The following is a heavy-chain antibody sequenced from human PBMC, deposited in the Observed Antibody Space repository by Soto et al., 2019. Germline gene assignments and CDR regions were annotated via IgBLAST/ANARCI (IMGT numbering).Heavy chain of an antibody. CDR1: GGFISSGDYY. V-gene: IGHV4-30-4*01. J-gene: IGHJ4*02. D-gene: IGHD3-16*02. Sequence: SETLSLTCTVSGGFISSGDYYWSWIRQSPGKGLEWIGYIHYSGSTYYNPSLKSRVTISLDTSKNQFSLSLSSVTAAATAVYYCARETTIYDTYRYYCFFDYWGQGTMVTVSS. CDR3: ARETTIYDTYRYYCFFDY. CDR2: IHYSGST.